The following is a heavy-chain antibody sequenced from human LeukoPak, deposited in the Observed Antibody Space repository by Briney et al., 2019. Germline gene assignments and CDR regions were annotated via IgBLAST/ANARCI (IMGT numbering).Heavy chain of an antibody. J-gene: IGHJ4*02. CDR3: GRGHWGLDY. CDR1: GFTFSSYE. Sequence: GGSLRLSCAASGFTFSSYEMNWVRQAPGKVLEWVSYISSSGSTIYYADSVKGRFTISRDNAKSSLYLQMNSLRAEDTAVYYCGRGHWGLDYWGQGALVTVSS. CDR2: ISSSGSTI. D-gene: IGHD7-27*01. V-gene: IGHV3-48*03.